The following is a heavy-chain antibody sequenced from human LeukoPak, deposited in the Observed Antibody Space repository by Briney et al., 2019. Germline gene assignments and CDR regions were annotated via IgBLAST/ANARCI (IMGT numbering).Heavy chain of an antibody. D-gene: IGHD1-26*01. Sequence: PGESLRLSCTASGSTFSTYPMTWVRQAPGQGLEWVLAISGNSVTIYYAGSVKGRFTISRDNSKNTLYLQMYSLRAEDTAVYYCAKILSGTYSFDLWGQGTLVTVSS. CDR1: GSTFSTYP. CDR3: AKILSGTYSFDL. J-gene: IGHJ4*02. V-gene: IGHV3-23*01. CDR2: ISGNSVTI.